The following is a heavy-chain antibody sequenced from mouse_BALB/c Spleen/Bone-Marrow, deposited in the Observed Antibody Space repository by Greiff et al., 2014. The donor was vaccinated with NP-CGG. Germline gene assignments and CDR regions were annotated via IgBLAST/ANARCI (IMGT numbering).Heavy chain of an antibody. V-gene: IGHV1-66*01. Sequence: QVQLQQSGPELVKPGASVKISCKASGYSFTSYYIHWVKQRPGQGLEWIGWIFPGSGNTKYNEKFKGKATLTADTSSSTAYMQLSSLTSEDSAVYFCARGGCDGGDYYAMDYWGQGTSVTVSS. CDR1: GYSFTSYY. J-gene: IGHJ4*01. CDR2: IFPGSGNT. CDR3: ARGGCDGGDYYAMDY.